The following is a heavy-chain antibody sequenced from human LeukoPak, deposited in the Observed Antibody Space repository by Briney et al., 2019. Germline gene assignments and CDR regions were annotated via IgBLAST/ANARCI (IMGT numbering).Heavy chain of an antibody. V-gene: IGHV4-59*12. J-gene: IGHJ6*02. CDR1: GGSISSYY. CDR3: ARGHTMIVVASYYYYGMDV. CDR2: IYYSGST. D-gene: IGHD3-22*01. Sequence: SETLSLTCTVSGGSISSYYWSWIRQPPGKGLEWIGYIYYSGSTNYNPSLKSRVTISVDTSKHQFSLKLSSVTAADTAVYYCARGHTMIVVASYYYYGMDVWGQGTTVTVSS.